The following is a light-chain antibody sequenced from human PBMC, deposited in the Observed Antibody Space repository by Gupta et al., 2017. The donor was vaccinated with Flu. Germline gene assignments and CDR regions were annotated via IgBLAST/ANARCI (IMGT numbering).Light chain of an antibody. CDR3: GTWDSSLSVV. J-gene: IGLJ3*02. V-gene: IGLV1-51*02. CDR1: SSNIGNNY. CDR2: ENN. Sequence: QSVLTQPPSVSAAPGRKVTISCSGSSSNIGNNYVSWYQQLPGTAPKLLIYENNKRPSGIPDRFSGSKSGTSATLAITGLQTGDEADYYCGTWDSSLSVVFGGGTKLTVL.